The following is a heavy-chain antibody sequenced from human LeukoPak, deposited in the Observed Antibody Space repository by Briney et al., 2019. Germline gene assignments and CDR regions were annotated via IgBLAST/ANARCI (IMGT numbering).Heavy chain of an antibody. CDR1: GFTFSSYA. V-gene: IGHV3-30*04. D-gene: IGHD4-17*01. Sequence: GGSLRLSCAASGFTFSSYAMHWVSQAPGKGLEWVAVISYDGSNKYYADSVKGRFTISRDNSKNTLYLQMNSLRAEDTAVYYCARGDGDYFDYWGQGTLVTVSS. CDR3: ARGDGDYFDY. J-gene: IGHJ4*02. CDR2: ISYDGSNK.